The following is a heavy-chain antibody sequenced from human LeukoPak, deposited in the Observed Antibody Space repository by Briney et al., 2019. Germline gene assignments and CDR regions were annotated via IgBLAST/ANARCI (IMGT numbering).Heavy chain of an antibody. CDR1: GFTVSTNS. CDR2: IYSDNT. V-gene: IGHV3-53*01. CDR3: ARRAGAYSHLYDY. D-gene: IGHD4/OR15-4a*01. Sequence: GGSLRLSCTVSGFTVSTNSMSWVRQAPGKGLEWVSFIYSDNTHYSDSVKGRFTISRDNSKNTLYLQMNSLRAEDTAVYYCARRAGAYSHLYDYWGQGTLVTVSS. J-gene: IGHJ4*02.